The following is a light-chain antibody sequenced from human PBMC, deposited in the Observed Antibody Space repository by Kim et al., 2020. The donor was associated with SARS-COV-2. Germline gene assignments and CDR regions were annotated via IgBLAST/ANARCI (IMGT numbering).Light chain of an antibody. J-gene: IGKJ2*01. V-gene: IGKV1D-8*02. Sequence: ASPGNKATIRCPVTQNIARYLAWYQKRPGKAPQLLMYAAYTLHTGAPSRFIGSGSETDFTLTINSLQSEDAATYFCQQYFDFPYTFGQGTKLEI. CDR2: AAY. CDR1: QNIARY. CDR3: QQYFDFPYT.